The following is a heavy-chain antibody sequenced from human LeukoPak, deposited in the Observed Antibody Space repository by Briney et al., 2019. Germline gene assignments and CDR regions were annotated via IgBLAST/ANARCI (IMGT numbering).Heavy chain of an antibody. CDR3: ARVSYRTSSVDY. CDR2: ISGSGSTK. Sequence: GGSLRLSCAASGFTFSSCQMNWVRQAPGKGLEWVSYISGSGSTKYYADSVKGRFTISRDNAKNSLYLQMNSLRAEDTAMYYCARVSYRTSSVDYWGQGTLVTVSS. D-gene: IGHD1-26*01. V-gene: IGHV3-48*03. J-gene: IGHJ4*02. CDR1: GFTFSSCQ.